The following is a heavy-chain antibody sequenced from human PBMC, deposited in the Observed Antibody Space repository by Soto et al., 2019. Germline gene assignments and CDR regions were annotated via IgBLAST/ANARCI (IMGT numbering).Heavy chain of an antibody. Sequence: GGSLRLSCAASGFTFSSYGMHWVRQAPGKGLEWVAIIWYDGSNKYYGDPVKGRFTISRDNSKNTLYLQMNSLRAEDTAVYYCARDLRVAGNNPWYGMDVWGQGTTVTVSS. CDR3: ARDLRVAGNNPWYGMDV. J-gene: IGHJ6*02. CDR2: IWYDGSNK. CDR1: GFTFSSYG. V-gene: IGHV3-33*01. D-gene: IGHD6-19*01.